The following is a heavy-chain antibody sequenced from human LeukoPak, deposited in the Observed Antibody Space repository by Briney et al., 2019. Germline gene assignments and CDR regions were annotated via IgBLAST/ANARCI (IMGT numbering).Heavy chain of an antibody. CDR1: GGSISSYY. CDR2: IYTSGST. Sequence: SETLSLTCTVSGGSISSYYWSWIRQPAGKGLEWIGRIYTSGSTNYNPSLKSRVTMSVDTSKNQFSLKLSSVTAADTAVYYCARDTRSGYYLYYFDYWGQGTLVTVSS. CDR3: ARDTRSGYYLYYFDY. V-gene: IGHV4-4*07. D-gene: IGHD3-22*01. J-gene: IGHJ4*02.